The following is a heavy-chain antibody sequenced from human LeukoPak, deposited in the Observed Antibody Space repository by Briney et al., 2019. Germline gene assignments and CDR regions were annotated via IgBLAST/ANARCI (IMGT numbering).Heavy chain of an antibody. V-gene: IGHV4-59*01. J-gene: IGHJ6*03. CDR2: IYYSGST. Sequence: SETLSLTCTVSGGSISSYYWSWIRQPPGKGLEWIGYIYYSGSTKYNPSLKSRVTISVDTSKNQFSLKLSSMTAADTAVYYCARTRGYSYGYGDYYYYMDVWAKGPRSPSP. CDR3: ARTRGYSYGYGDYYYYMDV. D-gene: IGHD5-18*01. CDR1: GGSISSYY.